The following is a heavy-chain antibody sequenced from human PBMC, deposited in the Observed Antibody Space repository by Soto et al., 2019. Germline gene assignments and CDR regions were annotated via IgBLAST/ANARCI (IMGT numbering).Heavy chain of an antibody. CDR1: GFTFSNYA. D-gene: IGHD4-17*01. V-gene: IGHV3-33*01. CDR3: ASCHDYGDHAADY. Sequence: QVQLVESGGGVVQPGRSLRLSCTASGFTFSNYAMHWVRQAPGKGLEWVAVIWYDGSNKYYADPVKGRLTISRDNSKNTLYLQMNSLRAEDTAVYYCASCHDYGDHAADYWGQGTLVTVSS. J-gene: IGHJ4*02. CDR2: IWYDGSNK.